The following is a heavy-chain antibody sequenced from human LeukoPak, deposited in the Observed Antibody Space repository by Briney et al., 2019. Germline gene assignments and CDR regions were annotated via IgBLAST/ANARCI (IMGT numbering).Heavy chain of an antibody. D-gene: IGHD6-19*01. Sequence: SETLSLTCTVPGGSFSGSYWSWIRQPAGKRPEWVGRIYSRGSTNYNTSLKSRVTLSADTSKSQFSMKLTSVTAADTAIYYCVKIVAVDAGSGWFDPWGQGILVTVSS. J-gene: IGHJ5*02. V-gene: IGHV4-4*07. CDR3: VKIVAVDAGSGWFDP. CDR2: IYSRGST. CDR1: GGSFSGSY.